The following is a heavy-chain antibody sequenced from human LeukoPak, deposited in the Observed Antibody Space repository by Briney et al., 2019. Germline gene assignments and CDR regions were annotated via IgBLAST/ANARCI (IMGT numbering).Heavy chain of an antibody. V-gene: IGHV1-18*01. Sequence: ASVKVSCKASGYTFTSYGITWVRQAPGQGLEGMGWISAYNGNTNSAQKLQGRVTMTTDTSTSTAYMELRSLRSDDTAVYYCARVYSSGPNWFDPWGQGTLVTVSS. CDR1: GYTFTSYG. CDR3: ARVYSSGPNWFDP. J-gene: IGHJ5*02. D-gene: IGHD6-19*01. CDR2: ISAYNGNT.